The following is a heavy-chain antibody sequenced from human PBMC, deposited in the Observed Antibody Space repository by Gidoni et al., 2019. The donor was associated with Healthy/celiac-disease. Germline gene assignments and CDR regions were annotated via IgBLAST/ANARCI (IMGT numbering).Heavy chain of an antibody. CDR1: GFPFSSYG. J-gene: IGHJ6*02. CDR2: IWYDGSNK. Sequence: QVQLVESGGGVFQPGRSLSLSCAASGFPFSSYGMHWVSQAPGKGLEWVAVIWYDGSNKYYADSVKGRLTISRDNSKNTLYLQMNSLRAEDTAVYYCAREGYGDYVAYYGMDVWGQGTTVTVSS. D-gene: IGHD4-17*01. CDR3: AREGYGDYVAYYGMDV. V-gene: IGHV3-33*01.